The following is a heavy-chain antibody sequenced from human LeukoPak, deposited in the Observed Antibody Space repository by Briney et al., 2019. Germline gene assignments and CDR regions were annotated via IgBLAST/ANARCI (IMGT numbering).Heavy chain of an antibody. CDR2: INHSGST. Sequence: PSETLSLTCAVYGGSFSGYYWSWLRQPPGKGLEWIGEINHSGSTNYNPSLKSRVTISVDTSKNQFSLELSSVTAADTAVYYCARGSTYYDILTGYRYNWFDPWGQGTLVTVSS. CDR3: ARGSTYYDILTGYRYNWFDP. D-gene: IGHD3-9*01. J-gene: IGHJ5*02. CDR1: GGSFSGYY. V-gene: IGHV4-34*01.